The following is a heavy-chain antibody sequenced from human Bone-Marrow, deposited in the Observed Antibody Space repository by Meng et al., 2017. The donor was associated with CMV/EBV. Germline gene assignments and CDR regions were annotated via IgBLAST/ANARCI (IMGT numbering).Heavy chain of an antibody. V-gene: IGHV3-21*01. J-gene: IGHJ5*02. CDR1: GFNFNAYS. CDR3: VRDRDIVGAPAPYNWFDH. CDR2: ISSSSDYI. Sequence: GESLKISCAASGFNFNAYSMNWVRQAPGKGLEWVSSISSSSDYIYNADSVKGRFTISRDNARNSLYLQMNSLRVEDTALYYCVRDRDIVGAPAPYNWFDHWGQGTRVTVSS. D-gene: IGHD2-2*01.